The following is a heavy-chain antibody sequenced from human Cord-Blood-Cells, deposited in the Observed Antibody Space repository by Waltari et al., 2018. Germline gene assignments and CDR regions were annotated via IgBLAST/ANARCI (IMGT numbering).Heavy chain of an antibody. D-gene: IGHD3-9*01. CDR1: GGPISSYY. CDR2: IYYSGST. CDR3: ARRGLGNWFDP. Sequence: QVQLQESGPGLVKPSETLSLTCPVSGGPISSYYWRWIRQPPGKGLEWIGYIYYSGSTNYNPSLKSRVTISVDTSKNQFSLKLSSVTAADTAVYYCARRGLGNWFDPWGQGTLVTVSS. V-gene: IGHV4-59*08. J-gene: IGHJ5*02.